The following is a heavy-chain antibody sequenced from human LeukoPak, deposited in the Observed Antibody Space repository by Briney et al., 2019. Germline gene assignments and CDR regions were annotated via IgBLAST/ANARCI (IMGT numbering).Heavy chain of an antibody. J-gene: IGHJ6*03. D-gene: IGHD2-8*01. CDR3: ARDIRSHNGPGGYYHYDMDV. V-gene: IGHV4-4*07. CDR2: IYASGST. Sequence: SETLSLTCTVSGDSMSDSYWSWIRQPAGKGLEWIGRIYASGSTNYNPSLKSRVTLSVDTSSNQFSLTLSSVTAADTAVYHCARDIRSHNGPGGYYHYDMDVWGKGTTVTVSS. CDR1: GDSMSDSY.